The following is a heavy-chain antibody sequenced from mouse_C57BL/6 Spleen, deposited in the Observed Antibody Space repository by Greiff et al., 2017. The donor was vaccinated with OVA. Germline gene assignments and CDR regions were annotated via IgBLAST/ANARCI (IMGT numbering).Heavy chain of an antibody. J-gene: IGHJ4*01. D-gene: IGHD4-1*01. CDR2: ISSGGSYT. CDR3: ASWDVKVDY. CDR1: GFTFSSYG. V-gene: IGHV5-6*01. Sequence: EVKLVESGGDLVKPGGSLKLSCAASGFTFSSYGMSWVRQTPDKRLEWVATISSGGSYTYYPDSVKGRFTISRDNAKNTLYLQMSSLKSEDTAMYYCASWDVKVDYWGQGTSVTVSS.